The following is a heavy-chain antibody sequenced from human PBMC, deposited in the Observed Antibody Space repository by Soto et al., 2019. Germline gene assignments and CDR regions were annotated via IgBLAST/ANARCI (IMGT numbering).Heavy chain of an antibody. Sequence: PGESLNISCKGSGYSFTSYWISWVRQMPGKGLEWMGRIDPSDSYTNYSPSFQGHVTISADKSISTAYLQWSSLKASGTAMYYCASGSSSPSSMDVWGQGTTVTVS. D-gene: IGHD6-6*01. J-gene: IGHJ6*02. CDR2: IDPSDSYT. CDR3: ASGSSSPSSMDV. V-gene: IGHV5-10-1*01. CDR1: GYSFTSYW.